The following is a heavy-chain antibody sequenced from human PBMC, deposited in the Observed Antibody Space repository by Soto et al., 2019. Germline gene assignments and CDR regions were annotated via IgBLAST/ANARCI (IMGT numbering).Heavy chain of an antibody. V-gene: IGHV3-30*04. D-gene: IGHD2-2*01. Sequence: LSNVAFGFNFRDHAMRWISKQQGKGLEWVAVTSWDGNNKYYGDSVKGRFTISRDNSKNTLYLQMNSLRAEDMAVYYCSKVVATAAVVDYYYGMDVWGQGTTVTVSS. CDR2: TSWDGNNK. CDR1: GFNFRDHA. J-gene: IGHJ6*01. CDR3: SKVVATAAVVDYYYGMDV.